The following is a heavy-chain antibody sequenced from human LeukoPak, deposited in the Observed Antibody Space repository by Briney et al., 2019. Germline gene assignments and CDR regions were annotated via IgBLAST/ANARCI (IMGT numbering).Heavy chain of an antibody. Sequence: TSETLSLTCTVSGGSISSYYWSWIRQPAGKGLEWIGRIYTSGSTNYNPSLKCRVTMSVDTSKNQFSLKLSSVTAADTAVYYCARASKREGLLGARVRAFDIWGQGTMVTVSS. CDR1: GGSISSYY. V-gene: IGHV4-4*07. D-gene: IGHD3-10*01. J-gene: IGHJ3*02. CDR3: ARASKREGLLGARVRAFDI. CDR2: IYTSGST.